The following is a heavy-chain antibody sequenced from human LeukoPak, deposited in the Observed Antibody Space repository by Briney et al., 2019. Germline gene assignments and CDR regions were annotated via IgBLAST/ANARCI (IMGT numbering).Heavy chain of an antibody. Sequence: ASVKVSCKASGYTFTSYAMNWVRQAPGQGLEWMGWINTNTGNPTYAQGFTGRFVFSLDTSVSTAYLQISSLKAEDTAVYYCARAPDCGDYAYDAFDIWGQGTMVTVSS. CDR1: GYTFTSYA. J-gene: IGHJ3*02. CDR3: ARAPDCGDYAYDAFDI. D-gene: IGHD4-17*01. CDR2: INTNTGNP. V-gene: IGHV7-4-1*02.